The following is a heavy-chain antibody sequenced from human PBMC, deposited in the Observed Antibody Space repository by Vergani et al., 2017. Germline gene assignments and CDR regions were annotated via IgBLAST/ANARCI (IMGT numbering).Heavy chain of an antibody. J-gene: IGHJ4*02. D-gene: IGHD2-2*01. Sequence: QVQLQESGPGLVKPSQTLSLTCTVSGGSISSGDYYWSWIRQPPGKGLEWIGYIYYSGSTFYNPSLKSRVTISVDTSKNQFSLKLSSVTAADTAVYYCARGVVPAAMYFDYWGQGTLVTVSS. V-gene: IGHV4-30-4*08. CDR2: IYYSGST. CDR3: ARGVVPAAMYFDY. CDR1: GGSISSGDYY.